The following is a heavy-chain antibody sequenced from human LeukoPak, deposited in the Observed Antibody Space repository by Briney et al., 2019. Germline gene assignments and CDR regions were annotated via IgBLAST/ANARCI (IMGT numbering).Heavy chain of an antibody. V-gene: IGHV3-33*06. CDR2: IWYDGSNK. CDR1: GFTFSSYG. Sequence: GGSLRLSCAASGFTFSSYGMHWVRQAPGKGLEGVAVIWYDGSNKYYADSVKGRFTISRDNSKNTLYLQMNSQRAEDTAVYYCAKDKGPEFYYYYYYMDVWGKGTTVTVSS. J-gene: IGHJ6*03. CDR3: AKDKGPEFYYYYYYMDV.